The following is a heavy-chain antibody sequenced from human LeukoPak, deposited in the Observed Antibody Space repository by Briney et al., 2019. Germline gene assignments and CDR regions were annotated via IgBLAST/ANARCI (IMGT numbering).Heavy chain of an antibody. J-gene: IGHJ4*02. V-gene: IGHV3-21*01. CDR1: GFTFSSYS. D-gene: IGHD5-18*01. CDR3: ATRRYSYGRAIDY. CDR2: ISSSSSYI. Sequence: GGSLRLSCAASGFTFSSYSMNWVRQAPGKGLEWVSSISSSSSYIYYADSVKGRFTISRDNAKNSLYLQMNSLRAEDTAVYYCATRRYSYGRAIDYWGQGTLVTVSS.